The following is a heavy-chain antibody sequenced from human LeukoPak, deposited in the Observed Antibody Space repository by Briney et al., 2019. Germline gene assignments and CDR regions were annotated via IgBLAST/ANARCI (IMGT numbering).Heavy chain of an antibody. CDR2: IIPIFGTA. CDR3: ARCPSSSWKENWFDP. CDR1: GGTFGSYA. V-gene: IGHV1-69*13. J-gene: IGHJ5*02. Sequence: SVKVSCKASGGTFGSYAISWVRQAPGQGLEWVGGIIPIFGTANYAQKFQGRVTITADESTSTAYMELSSLRSEDTAVYYCARCPSSSWKENWFDPWGQGTLVTVSS. D-gene: IGHD6-13*01.